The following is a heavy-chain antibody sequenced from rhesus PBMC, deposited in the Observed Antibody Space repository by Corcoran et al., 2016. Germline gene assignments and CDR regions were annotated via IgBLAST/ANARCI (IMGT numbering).Heavy chain of an antibody. CDR3: ARAVCTGSGCYGDH. J-gene: IGHJ4*01. CDR2: ISNGGGST. D-gene: IGHD2-21*01. CDR1: GFTFSDYY. V-gene: IGHV3-59*01. Sequence: EVQLVESGGGLAKPGGSLRLSCAASGFTFSDYYMHWVRQGSGKGLEWVLRISNGGGSTWYADSVKGRFTISRENAQNTLYLQMDSLRAEDTALYYCARAVCTGSGCYGDHWGQGVLVTVSS.